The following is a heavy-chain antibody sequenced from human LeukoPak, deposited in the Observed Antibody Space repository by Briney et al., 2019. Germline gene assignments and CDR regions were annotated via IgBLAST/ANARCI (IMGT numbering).Heavy chain of an antibody. CDR1: GHTFSSYD. D-gene: IGHD3/OR15-3a*01. CDR3: TRAPSWTTESYYYMDV. J-gene: IGHJ6*03. Sequence: ASVKVSCKASGHTFSSYDINWVRQATGQGLEWMGWMNPNSGNTGYAQKFQGRVTMTKNTSITTAYMELSSLRSEDTAVYYCTRAPSWTTESYYYMDVWGKGTTVTVSS. V-gene: IGHV1-8*01. CDR2: MNPNSGNT.